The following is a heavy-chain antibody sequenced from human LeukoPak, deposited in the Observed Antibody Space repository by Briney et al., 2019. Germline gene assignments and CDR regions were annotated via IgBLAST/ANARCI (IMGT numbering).Heavy chain of an antibody. V-gene: IGHV3-23*01. D-gene: IGHD3-9*01. Sequence: GGSLRLSCAASGSTFSSYAMSWVRQAPGKGLEWVSAISGSGGSTYYADSVKGRFTISRDNSKNTLYLQMNSLRAEDTAVYYCAKAILTGYYGPYYYFDYWGQGTLVTVSS. CDR3: AKAILTGYYGPYYYFDY. CDR1: GSTFSSYA. J-gene: IGHJ4*02. CDR2: ISGSGGST.